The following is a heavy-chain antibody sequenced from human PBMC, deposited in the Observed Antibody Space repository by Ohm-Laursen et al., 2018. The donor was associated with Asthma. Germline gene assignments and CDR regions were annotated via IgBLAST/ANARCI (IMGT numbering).Heavy chain of an antibody. D-gene: IGHD3-3*01. J-gene: IGHJ6*02. CDR2: IWFDGSNK. CDR3: ARDISPFRFLENIYGMDV. Sequence: SLRLSCAASGFTFSVYAMSWARQAPGKGLEWVALIWFDGSNKYYADSVKGRFTISRDNSKNTLYLQMNSLRAEDTAVYYCARDISPFRFLENIYGMDVWGQGTTVTVSS. V-gene: IGHV3-33*08. CDR1: GFTFSVYA.